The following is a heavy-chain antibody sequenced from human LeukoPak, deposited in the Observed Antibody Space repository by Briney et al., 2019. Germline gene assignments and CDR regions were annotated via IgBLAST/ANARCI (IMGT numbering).Heavy chain of an antibody. Sequence: ASVKVSCKASGYTFNGYYMHWVRQAPGQGLESMGWINSNSGARNYAQKFQGRVTMPRDTSINTAYMELSRLTSDDTAVYYCARGRGGATTGLDHWGQGALVTVSS. D-gene: IGHD1-26*01. V-gene: IGHV1-2*02. CDR3: ARGRGGATTGLDH. CDR2: INSNSGAR. CDR1: GYTFNGYY. J-gene: IGHJ4*02.